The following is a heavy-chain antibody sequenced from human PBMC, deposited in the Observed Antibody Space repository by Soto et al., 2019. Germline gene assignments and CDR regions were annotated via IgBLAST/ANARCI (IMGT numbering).Heavy chain of an antibody. CDR2: ISYDGSNK. CDR1: GFTFSSYA. CDR3: ASALQYSSGWYSLYYYYYGMDV. V-gene: IGHV3-30-3*01. Sequence: QVQLVESGGGVVQPGRSLRLSCAASGFTFSSYAMHWVRQAPGKGLEWVAVISYDGSNKYYADSVKGRFTISRDNSKNTLYLQMNSLRAEDTAVYYCASALQYSSGWYSLYYYYYGMDVWGQGTTVTVSS. J-gene: IGHJ6*02. D-gene: IGHD6-19*01.